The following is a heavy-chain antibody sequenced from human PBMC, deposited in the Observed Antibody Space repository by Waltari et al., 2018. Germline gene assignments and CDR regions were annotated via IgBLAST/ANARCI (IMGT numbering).Heavy chain of an antibody. Sequence: QVQLQESGPGLVKPSETLSLTCAVSGYSISSGYYWGWIRQPPGKGLEWIWSIYHSGSTYYNPALKSRVTISVDTSKNQFSLKLSSVTAADTAVYYCARVEGLLRFLDIAGAFDIWGQGTMVIVSS. CDR2: IYHSGST. D-gene: IGHD3-3*01. V-gene: IGHV4-38-2*01. J-gene: IGHJ3*02. CDR3: ARVEGLLRFLDIAGAFDI. CDR1: GYSISSGYY.